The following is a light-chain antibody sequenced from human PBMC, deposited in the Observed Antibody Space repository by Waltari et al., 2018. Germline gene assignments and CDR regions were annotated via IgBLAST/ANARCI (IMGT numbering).Light chain of an antibody. CDR3: QQYNRWPPIT. CDR1: QSVFSN. V-gene: IGKV3-15*01. J-gene: IGKJ5*01. CDR2: EAS. Sequence: EIVMTQSPATLSVSPGERATPTCRASQSVFSNVSGYQQTPGQAPRLLMYEASIRATGISARFRGSGSGTEFTLTISSVQSEDFAVYYCQQYNRWPPITFGQGTRLDIK.